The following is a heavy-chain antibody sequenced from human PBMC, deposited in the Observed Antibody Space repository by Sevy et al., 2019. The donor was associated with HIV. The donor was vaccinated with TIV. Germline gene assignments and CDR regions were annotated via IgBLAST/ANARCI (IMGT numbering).Heavy chain of an antibody. CDR2: IRSSGGSI. D-gene: IGHD6-6*01. Sequence: GRSLRLSCAASGFTFSDFYMGWIRKAPGKGLEWVQHIRSSGGSIYYADSLKGRFTISRDKSKNSLYLQMNSLRVEDTAVYYCARDRGSYGIQCWGQGTLVTVSS. CDR1: GFTFSDFY. J-gene: IGHJ4*02. V-gene: IGHV3-11*01. CDR3: ARDRGSYGIQC.